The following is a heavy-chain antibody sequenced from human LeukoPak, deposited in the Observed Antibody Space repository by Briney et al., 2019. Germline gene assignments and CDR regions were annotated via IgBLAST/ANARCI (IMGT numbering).Heavy chain of an antibody. J-gene: IGHJ4*02. CDR3: AKNRGNYYYFDY. D-gene: IGHD4-11*01. CDR2: ISGSGDNT. CDR1: GFTFSGYA. Sequence: PGGSLRLSCAASGFTFSGYAMSWVRQAPGKGLEWVSAISGSGDNTYYADSVKDRFTISRDKSKNTLYLQMNSLGAEDTAVYYCAKNRGNYYYFDYWGQGTLVTVSS. V-gene: IGHV3-23*01.